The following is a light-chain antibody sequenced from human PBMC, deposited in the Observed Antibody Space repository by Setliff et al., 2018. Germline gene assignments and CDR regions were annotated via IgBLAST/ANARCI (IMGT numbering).Light chain of an antibody. CDR3: AAWDDSLNGVI. CDR2: RNN. Sequence: QSVLTQPPSASGTPGQRVTISCSGSSSNIGSNTVNWYQQLPGTAPKLLIYRNNQRPSGVPDRFSGSKSGTSASLAISGLQSADEADYSCAAWDDSLNGVIFGGGTKVTVL. CDR1: SSNIGSNT. J-gene: IGLJ2*01. V-gene: IGLV1-44*01.